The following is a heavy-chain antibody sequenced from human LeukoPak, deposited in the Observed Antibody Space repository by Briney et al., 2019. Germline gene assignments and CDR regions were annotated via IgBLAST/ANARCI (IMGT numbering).Heavy chain of an antibody. CDR1: GFTFSSYS. D-gene: IGHD3-3*01. CDR2: ISSSSSTI. V-gene: IGHV3-48*02. J-gene: IGHJ4*02. Sequence: GGSLRLSCAASGFTFSSYSMNWVRQAPGKGLEWVSYISSSSSTIYYADSVKGRFTISRDNAKNSLYLQMNSLRDEDTAVYYCARDRYDFWSGYYPFDYWGQGTLVTVSS. CDR3: ARDRYDFWSGYYPFDY.